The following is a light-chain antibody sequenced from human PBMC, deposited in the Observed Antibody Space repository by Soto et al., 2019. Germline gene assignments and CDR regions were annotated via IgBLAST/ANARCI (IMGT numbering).Light chain of an antibody. CDR3: QQYSDYPYT. Sequence: DIQMTQSPSTLSASVGDRVTITCRASQSFRTWLAWYQQKPGKAPKLLIYDASKLESGVPSRFSGSASGTDFTLTISSLQADDFATYYCQQYSDYPYTFGQGTKLEI. CDR1: QSFRTW. CDR2: DAS. J-gene: IGKJ2*01. V-gene: IGKV1-5*01.